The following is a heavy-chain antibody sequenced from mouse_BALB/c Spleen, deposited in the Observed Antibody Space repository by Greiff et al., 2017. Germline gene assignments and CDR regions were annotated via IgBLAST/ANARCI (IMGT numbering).Heavy chain of an antibody. CDR2: ILPGSGST. J-gene: IGHJ3*01. V-gene: IGHV1-9*01. CDR3: ASQSTMITTGFAY. Sequence: QVQLKESGAELMKPGASVKISCKATGYTFSSYWIEWVKQRPGHGLEWIGEILPGSGSTNYNEKFKGKATFTADTSSNTAYMQLSSLTSEDSAVYYCASQSTMITTGFAYWGQGTLVTVSA. D-gene: IGHD2-4*01. CDR1: GYTFSSYW.